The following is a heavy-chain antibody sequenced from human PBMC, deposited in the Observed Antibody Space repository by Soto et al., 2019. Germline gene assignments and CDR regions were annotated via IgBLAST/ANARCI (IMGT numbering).Heavy chain of an antibody. Sequence: SETLSLTCTVSGGSISSSSYYWGWIRQPPGKGLEWIGSIYYSGSTNYNPSLKSRVTISVDTSKNQFSLKLSSVTAADTAVYYWGRVWRYYDGLYYFDYGAQEPLVPFSS. CDR3: GRVWRYYDGLYYFDY. CDR1: GGSISSSSYY. D-gene: IGHD3-22*01. V-gene: IGHV4-39*07. J-gene: IGHJ4*02. CDR2: IYYSGST.